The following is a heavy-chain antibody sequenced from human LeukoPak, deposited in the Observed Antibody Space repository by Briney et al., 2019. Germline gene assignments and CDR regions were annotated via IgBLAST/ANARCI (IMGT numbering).Heavy chain of an antibody. Sequence: PSQTLSLTCTVPGGSISSGRYYWSWIRQPAGKGLEWIGRIYTSGSTNYNPSLKSRVTISVDTSKNQFSLKLSSVTAADTAVYYCASEIAAAGTSGDYWGQGTLVTVSS. D-gene: IGHD6-13*01. J-gene: IGHJ4*02. V-gene: IGHV4-61*02. CDR1: GGSISSGRYY. CDR2: IYTSGST. CDR3: ASEIAAAGTSGDY.